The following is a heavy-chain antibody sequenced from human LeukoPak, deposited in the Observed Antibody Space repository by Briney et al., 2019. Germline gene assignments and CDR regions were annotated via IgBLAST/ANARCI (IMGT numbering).Heavy chain of an antibody. J-gene: IGHJ4*02. V-gene: IGHV3-33*01. CDR1: GFTFSSYG. CDR3: ARPDYDSSGYADY. CDR2: IWFDGSNK. D-gene: IGHD3-22*01. Sequence: GRSLRLSCAASGFTFSSYGMHWVRQAPGKGLEWVAVIWFDGSNKYHADSVKGRFTISRDNSKNTLYLQMNSLRAEDTAVYYCARPDYDSSGYADYWGQGTLVTVSS.